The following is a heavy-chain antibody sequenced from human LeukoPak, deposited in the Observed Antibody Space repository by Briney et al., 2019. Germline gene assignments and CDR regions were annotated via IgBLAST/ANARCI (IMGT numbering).Heavy chain of an antibody. V-gene: IGHV3-7*01. CDR3: ARLTTVTTFDS. D-gene: IGHD4-17*01. J-gene: IGHJ4*02. CDR2: IKQDGGEK. CDR1: GFILSRYW. Sequence: PGGSLRLSCAASGFILSRYWMSWVREAPGKGLEGVANIKQDGGEKYYVDSVKRRFTIYRDNAKNSLYLQMDSLRAEDTAMYYCARLTTVTTFDSWGQGTLVPVPS.